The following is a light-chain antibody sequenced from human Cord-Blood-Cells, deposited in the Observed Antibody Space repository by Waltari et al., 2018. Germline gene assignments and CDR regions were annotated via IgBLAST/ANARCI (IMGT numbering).Light chain of an antibody. Sequence: SYELTQPPSVSVSPGQTARITCSGDALPKQYAYWYQQKPGQAPVLVISKERERPSGIPERFSGSSSGTTVTLTISGVQAEDEADYYCQSADSSGTWVFGGGTKLTVL. CDR3: QSADSSGTWV. CDR2: KER. V-gene: IGLV3-25*02. CDR1: ALPKQY. J-gene: IGLJ3*02.